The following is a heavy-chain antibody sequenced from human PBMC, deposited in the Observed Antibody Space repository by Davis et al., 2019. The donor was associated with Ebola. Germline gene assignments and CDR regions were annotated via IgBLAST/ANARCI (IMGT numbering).Heavy chain of an antibody. V-gene: IGHV4-30-2*01. CDR2: VYHRGST. CDR3: ARGGDSGRESDFHLGY. J-gene: IGHJ4*02. D-gene: IGHD3-16*01. CDR1: GDSISNVGYS. Sequence: SETLSLTCVVSGDSISNVGYSWSWIQQPPGKGLEWIGYVYHRGSTKYNPSLKSRVIMSVDMSKNQVSLTLSSVTAADTAVYFCARGGDSGRESDFHLGYWGQGILVTVSS.